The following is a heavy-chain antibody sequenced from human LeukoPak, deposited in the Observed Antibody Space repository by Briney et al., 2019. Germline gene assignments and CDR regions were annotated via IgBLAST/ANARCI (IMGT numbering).Heavy chain of an antibody. D-gene: IGHD1-26*01. CDR1: GFTFSDYE. J-gene: IGHJ4*02. V-gene: IGHV3-48*03. CDR3: ARDNYSASYFGFDY. CDR2: ITASGTTM. Sequence: GGSLRLSCAASGFTFSDYEMNWVRQAPGKGLELVSFITASGTTMYYSDSVKGRFTISRDNAKNSLYLQMNSLRAEDTAVYYCARDNYSASYFGFDYWGQGILVTVSS.